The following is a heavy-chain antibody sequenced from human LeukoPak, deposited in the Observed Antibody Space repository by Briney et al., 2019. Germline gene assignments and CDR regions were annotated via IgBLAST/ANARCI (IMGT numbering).Heavy chain of an antibody. V-gene: IGHV4-34*01. J-gene: IGHJ5*02. CDR3: ARGSPKLDP. Sequence: SETLSLTCAVYGGTFSGYNWNWIRQPPGKGLEWVGEISHSGTTNYNPALKRRVTMSVDTSKNQVSLKLSSVTAADTAVYFCARGSPKLDPWGRGTLVIVSS. CDR1: GGTFSGYN. CDR2: ISHSGTT.